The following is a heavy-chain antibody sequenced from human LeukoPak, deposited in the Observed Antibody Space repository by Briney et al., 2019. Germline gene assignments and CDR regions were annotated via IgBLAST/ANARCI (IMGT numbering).Heavy chain of an antibody. CDR3: ARAAAGTVTRNYFDY. D-gene: IGHD6-13*01. J-gene: IGHJ4*02. V-gene: IGHV3-23*01. Sequence: GGSLRLSCTASGFTFSSYGMSWVRQAPGKGLEWVSASSTGAAYADSVKGRFTISRDNSKNTLYLQMNSLRAEDTALYYCARAAAGTVTRNYFDYWGQGTLVTVSS. CDR1: GFTFSSYG. CDR2: SSTGAA.